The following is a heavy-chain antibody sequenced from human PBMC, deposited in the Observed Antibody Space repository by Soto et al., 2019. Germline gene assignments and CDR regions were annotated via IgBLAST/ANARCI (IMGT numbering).Heavy chain of an antibody. V-gene: IGHV3-74*01. J-gene: IGHJ3*01. D-gene: IGHD1-26*01. CDR2: IHSDGSST. CDR3: ARGDRGAVAL. Sequence: EVQLVESGGGLVRPGGSLRLSCAASGFTFSYYWMHWVRQAPGKGLVWVSRIHSDGSSTTYADFVKGRFIISRDNARNTVDLQMNSVRVEDTAVYYCARGDRGAVALLCQGTVVTVSS. CDR1: GFTFSYYW.